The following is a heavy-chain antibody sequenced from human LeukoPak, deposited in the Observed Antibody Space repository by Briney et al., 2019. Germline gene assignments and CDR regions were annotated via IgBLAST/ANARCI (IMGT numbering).Heavy chain of an antibody. CDR2: IKQDGSEK. CDR1: GFTFSGYW. D-gene: IGHD4/OR15-4a*01. CDR3: ARDRDNANYPDAFGI. J-gene: IGHJ3*02. V-gene: IGHV3-7*01. Sequence: GGSLRLSCAASGFTFSGYWMSWVRQAPGRGLEWVANIKQDGSEKYYVDSVKGRFTISRDNAKNSLYLQMNSLRAEDTAVYHCARDRDNANYPDAFGIWGPGTMVTVSS.